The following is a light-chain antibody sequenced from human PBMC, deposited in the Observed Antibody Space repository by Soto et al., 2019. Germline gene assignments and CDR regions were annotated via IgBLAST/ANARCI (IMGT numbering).Light chain of an antibody. J-gene: IGKJ3*01. CDR1: QTISTF. V-gene: IGKV1-39*01. Sequence: DIQMTQSPSSLSASVGDRVTLTCRASQTISTFLNWYQQKPGKAPRLLIYAASSLLIGVPPRFIGSGSGTYFTLTISSLQPDDFATYYCQQSYSTPLFTFGPGTIVDIK. CDR2: AAS. CDR3: QQSYSTPLFT.